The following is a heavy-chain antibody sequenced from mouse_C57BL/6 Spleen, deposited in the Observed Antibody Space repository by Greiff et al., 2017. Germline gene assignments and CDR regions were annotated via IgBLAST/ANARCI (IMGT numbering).Heavy chain of an antibody. CDR2: ISNGGGST. Sequence: EVKVVESGGGLVQPGGSLKLSCAASGFTFSDYYMYWVRQTPEKRLEWVAYISNGGGSTYYPDTVKGRFTISRDNAKNTLYLQMSRLKSEDTAMYYCARRAYYSNYDYAMDYWGQGTSVTVSS. V-gene: IGHV5-12*01. D-gene: IGHD2-5*01. J-gene: IGHJ4*01. CDR1: GFTFSDYY. CDR3: ARRAYYSNYDYAMDY.